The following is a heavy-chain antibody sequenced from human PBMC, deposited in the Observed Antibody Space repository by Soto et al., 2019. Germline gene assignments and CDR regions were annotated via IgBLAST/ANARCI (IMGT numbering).Heavy chain of an antibody. CDR3: AGDGCSGGSCYSSFDI. CDR2: INPNSGGT. D-gene: IGHD2-15*01. J-gene: IGHJ3*02. CDR1: GYTFTGYY. V-gene: IGHV1-2*04. Sequence: QVQLVQSGAEVKKPGASVKVSCKASGYTFTGYYMHWVRQAPGQGLEWMGWINPNSGGTNYAQKFQGWVTMTRDTSISTAYMELSRLRSDDTAVYYCAGDGCSGGSCYSSFDIWGQGTMVTVSS.